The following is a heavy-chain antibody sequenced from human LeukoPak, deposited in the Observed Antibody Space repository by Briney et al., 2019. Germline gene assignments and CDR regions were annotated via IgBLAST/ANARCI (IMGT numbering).Heavy chain of an antibody. V-gene: IGHV4-4*07. J-gene: IGHJ4*02. D-gene: IGHD3-22*01. CDR1: GASISNYY. CDR3: ARDSDSSGYYFDY. Sequence: SSETLSLTCTVSGASISNYYWSWIRQPAGQGLEWVGRISTSGSTNYNPSLKSRVTMSVDTSKNQFSLKLSSVTAADTAVYYCARDSDSSGYYFDYWGQGTLVTVSS. CDR2: ISTSGST.